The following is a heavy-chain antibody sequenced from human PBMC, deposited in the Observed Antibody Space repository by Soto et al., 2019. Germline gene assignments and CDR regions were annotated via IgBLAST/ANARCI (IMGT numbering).Heavy chain of an antibody. CDR2: IYYSGST. CDR1: GGSISSYY. J-gene: IGHJ5*02. D-gene: IGHD3-10*01. V-gene: IGHV4-59*08. Sequence: TSETLSLTCTVSGGSISSYYWSWIRQPPGKGLEWIGYIYYSGSTNYNPSLKSRVTISVDTSKNQFSLKLTSVRAADTALYYCARSLYGSGSYFGPWGQGTLVTVSS. CDR3: ARSLYGSGSYFGP.